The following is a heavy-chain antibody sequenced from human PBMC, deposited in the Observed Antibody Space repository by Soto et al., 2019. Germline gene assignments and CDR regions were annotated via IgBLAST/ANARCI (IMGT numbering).Heavy chain of an antibody. D-gene: IGHD3-16*01. CDR1: GYPFTSYY. V-gene: IGHV1-46*01. CDR2: INPSSGST. CDR3: AREMYTTRGSPFDY. J-gene: IGHJ4*02. Sequence: ASVKVSCKASGYPFTSYYVHWVRQAPGQGLEWMGFINPSSGSTSYAQKFQGRVTMNRDTSTSTVYMEVSSLRSEDTAVYYCAREMYTTRGSPFDYWGQRTLVTVPS.